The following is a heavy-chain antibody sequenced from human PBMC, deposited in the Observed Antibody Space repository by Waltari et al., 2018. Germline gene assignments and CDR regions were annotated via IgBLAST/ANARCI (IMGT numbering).Heavy chain of an antibody. CDR2: LRNGTDVS. Sequence: LESGGASVQPGGSLRLSCAASGFNVNDNTMSWVRQPPGKGLDLLSSLRNGTDVSYQSDSVKGRFTTSRDIAGNSIYLQMSGLRSEDTAIYYCVREVGYTNSATWGQGTLVNVSP. J-gene: IGHJ4*02. CDR1: GFNVNDNT. D-gene: IGHD4-4*01. CDR3: VREVGYTNSAT. V-gene: IGHV3-23*01.